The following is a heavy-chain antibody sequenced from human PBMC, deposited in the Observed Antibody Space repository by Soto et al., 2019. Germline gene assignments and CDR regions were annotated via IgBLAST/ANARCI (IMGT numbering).Heavy chain of an antibody. CDR1: GYIFTNYG. CDR3: ARGSSGALYDY. J-gene: IGHJ4*02. CDR2: ISGYNGYP. Sequence: QIHLVQSGGEVRKPGASVNVSCKTSGYIFTNYGVSWMRQAPGEVLEVVGWISGYNGYPKYGQRFQGRVTLSTDTSTTTGYMELRNLRSDDTAVQYCARGSSGALYDYWGQGTLLTVSS. V-gene: IGHV1-18*04.